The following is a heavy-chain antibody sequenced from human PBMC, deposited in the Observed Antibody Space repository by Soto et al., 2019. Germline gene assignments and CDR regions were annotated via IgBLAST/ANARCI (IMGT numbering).Heavy chain of an antibody. CDR2: INHSGST. Sequence: SETLSLTCAVYGGSFSGYYWSWIRQPPGKGLEWIGEINHSGSTNYILSLKSRVTISVXXXXXXFXLXLXXXTAAXTAVYYCARGPGWNASSAPFVYWGQGTLVTVSS. D-gene: IGHD1-1*01. V-gene: IGHV4-34*01. J-gene: IGHJ4*02. CDR1: GGSFSGYY. CDR3: ARGPGWNASSAPFVY.